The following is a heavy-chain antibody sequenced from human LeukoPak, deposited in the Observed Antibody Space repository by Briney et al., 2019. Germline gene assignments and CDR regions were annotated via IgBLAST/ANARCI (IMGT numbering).Heavy chain of an antibody. CDR3: ARGGIGNGSGKVLYYYYYYGMDV. V-gene: IGHV4-34*01. CDR1: GGSLSGYY. Sequence: PSETLSLTCAVYGGSLSGYYWSWIRQPPGEGLEWIGEINHSGSTNYNPSLKSRVTISVDTSKNQFSLKLSSVTAADTAVYYCARGGIGNGSGKVLYYYYYYGMDVWGQGTTVTVSS. D-gene: IGHD3-10*01. J-gene: IGHJ6*02. CDR2: INHSGST.